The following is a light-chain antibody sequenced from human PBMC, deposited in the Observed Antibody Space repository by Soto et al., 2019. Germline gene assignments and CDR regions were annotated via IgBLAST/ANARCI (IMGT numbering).Light chain of an antibody. V-gene: IGKV1-39*01. J-gene: IGKJ2*01. Sequence: DIQMTQSPSSLSASVGDRVTITCRASQSISNSLNWYQQKPGNAPKVLIYAASNLQSGVPSKFSGSGCGTDFTLTIDSLQPEDFAIYCSQQSSTTPYTFGQGTKVDIK. CDR3: QQSSTTPYT. CDR2: AAS. CDR1: QSISNS.